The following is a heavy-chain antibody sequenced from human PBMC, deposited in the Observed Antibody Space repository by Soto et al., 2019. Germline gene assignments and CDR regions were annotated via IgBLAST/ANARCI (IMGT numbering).Heavy chain of an antibody. CDR2: IYYSGST. D-gene: IGHD1-26*01. CDR3: ATQEVGGTYVYTFDP. J-gene: IGHJ5*02. V-gene: IGHV4-39*01. CDR1: GGSITSSSYY. Sequence: QLHLRESGPGLVKPSETLSLTCTVSGGSITSSSYYWGWIRQPPGKGLDWIGSIYYSGSTYYNPSLKSRVTISVDTSKNQFSLKLSSVTAVDTAVYYCATQEVGGTYVYTFDPWGQGTLVIVSS.